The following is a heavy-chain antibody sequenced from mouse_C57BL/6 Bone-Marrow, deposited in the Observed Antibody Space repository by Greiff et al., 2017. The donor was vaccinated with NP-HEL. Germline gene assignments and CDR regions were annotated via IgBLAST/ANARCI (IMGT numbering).Heavy chain of an antibody. CDR3: ARWFYGSSHWYFDV. CDR1: GYTFTSYW. Sequence: QVQLQQPGAELVKPGASVKLSCKASGYTFTSYWMQWVKQRPGQGLEWIGELDPSDSYTNYNQKFKGKATLTVDTSSGTAYMQLSSLTSEDSAVYYWARWFYGSSHWYFDVWGTGTTVTVSS. CDR2: LDPSDSYT. D-gene: IGHD1-1*01. V-gene: IGHV1-50*01. J-gene: IGHJ1*03.